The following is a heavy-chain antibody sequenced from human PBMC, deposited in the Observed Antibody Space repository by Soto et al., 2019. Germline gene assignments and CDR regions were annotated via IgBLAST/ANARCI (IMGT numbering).Heavy chain of an antibody. CDR1: GGTFSSYA. Sequence: GASVKVSCKASGGTFSSYAISWVRQAPGQGLEWMGGIIPIFGTANYAQKFQGRVTITADKSTSTAYMELSSLRSEDTAVYYCAREFDGNGRFDYWGQGTLVTVSS. CDR2: IIPIFGTA. CDR3: AREFDGNGRFDY. V-gene: IGHV1-69*06. J-gene: IGHJ4*02. D-gene: IGHD2-8*01.